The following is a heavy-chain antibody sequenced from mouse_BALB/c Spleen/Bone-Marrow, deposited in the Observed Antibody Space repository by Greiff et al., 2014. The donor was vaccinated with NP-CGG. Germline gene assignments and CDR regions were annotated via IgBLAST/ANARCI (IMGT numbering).Heavy chain of an antibody. CDR3: ARDRGVQGYAMDY. D-gene: IGHD2-14*01. CDR2: ISDGGSYT. J-gene: IGHJ4*01. Sequence: DVQLQESGGGLVKPGGSLKLSCAASGFTFSDYYMYWVRQTPEKRLEWVATISDGGSYTYYPDSVKGRFTISRDIAENNLYLQMSSLKSEDTAMYYCARDRGVQGYAMDYWGQGTSVTVSS. CDR1: GFTFSDYY. V-gene: IGHV5-4*02.